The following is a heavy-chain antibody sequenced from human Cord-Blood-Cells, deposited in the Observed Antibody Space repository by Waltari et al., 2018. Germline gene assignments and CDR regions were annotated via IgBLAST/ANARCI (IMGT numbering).Heavy chain of an antibody. CDR3: AKDRQYQLLYWFDP. Sequence: QVQLVESGGGGVQPGRSLRLSCAASVFTFSSYGMHWVHQSPGQGMEWVAVISYDGSNKYYSFSVKGRFTISRDNSKNTLYLQMNSLRAEYTAVYYCAKDRQYQLLYWFDPWGQGTLVTVSS. V-gene: IGHV3-30*18. D-gene: IGHD2-2*01. CDR2: ISYDGSNK. CDR1: VFTFSSYG. J-gene: IGHJ5*02.